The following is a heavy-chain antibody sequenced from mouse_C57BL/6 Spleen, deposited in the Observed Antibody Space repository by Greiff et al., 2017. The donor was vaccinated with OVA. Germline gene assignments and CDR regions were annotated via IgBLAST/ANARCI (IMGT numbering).Heavy chain of an antibody. J-gene: IGHJ2*01. CDR3: AREDYGSSYFDY. V-gene: IGHV5-16*01. D-gene: IGHD1-1*01. CDR1: GFTFSDYY. CDR2: INHDGSST. Sequence: EVKVVESEGGLVQPGSSMKLSCTASGFTFSDYYMAWVRQVPEKGLEWVANINHDGSSTYYLDSLKSRFIISRDNAKNILYLQMSSLKSEDTATYYCAREDYGSSYFDYWGQGTTLTVSS.